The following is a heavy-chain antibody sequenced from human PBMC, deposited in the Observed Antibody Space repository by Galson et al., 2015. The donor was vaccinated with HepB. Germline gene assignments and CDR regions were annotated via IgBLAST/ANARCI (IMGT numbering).Heavy chain of an antibody. CDR1: GGSISSGGYY. J-gene: IGHJ6*02. D-gene: IGHD3-16*01. CDR2: IYYSGST. V-gene: IGHV4-31*03. Sequence: TLSLTCTVSGGSISSGGYYWSWIRQHPGKGLEWIGYIYYSGSTYYNPSLKSRVTISVDTSKNQFSLKLSSVTAADTAVYYCARNPVGVRGMDVWGQGTTVTVSS. CDR3: ARNPVGVRGMDV.